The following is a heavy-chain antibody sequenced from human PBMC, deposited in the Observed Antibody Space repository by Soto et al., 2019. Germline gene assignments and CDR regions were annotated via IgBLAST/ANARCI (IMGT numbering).Heavy chain of an antibody. CDR3: ASPSRATVVTALDY. J-gene: IGHJ4*02. D-gene: IGHD2-15*01. CDR2: FDPEDGET. V-gene: IGHV1-24*01. CDR1: GYTLTELS. Sequence: ASVKVSCKVSGYTLTELSMHWVRQAPGKGLEWMGGFDPEDGETIYAQKFQGRVTMTEDTSTDTAYMELSSLRSEDTAVYYCASPSRATVVTALDYWGQGSLVTVSS.